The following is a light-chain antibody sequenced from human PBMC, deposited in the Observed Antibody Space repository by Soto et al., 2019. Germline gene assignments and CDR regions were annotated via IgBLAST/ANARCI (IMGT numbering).Light chain of an antibody. V-gene: IGLV2-14*01. CDR2: EVS. CDR1: NSDVGGYDY. J-gene: IGLJ3*02. Sequence: QSALTQPASVSGSPGQSITISCTGTNSDVGGYDYVSWYQQHPGKAPKLMIYEVSHRPSGVSNRFSGSRSGNTASLTISGLQAEDEADYYCSSHTSSTTLGVFGGGTKVTLL. CDR3: SSHTSSTTLGV.